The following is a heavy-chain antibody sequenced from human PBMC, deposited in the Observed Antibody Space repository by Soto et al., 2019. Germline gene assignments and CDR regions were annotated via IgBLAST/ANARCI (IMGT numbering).Heavy chain of an antibody. Sequence: SETLSLTCTVSGGSVSSGSYYWSWIRQPPGKGLEWIGYIYYSGSTNYNPSLKSRVTISVDTSKNQFSLKLSSVTAADTAVYYCARTRTALKTFDYWGQGTLVTVSS. J-gene: IGHJ4*02. CDR2: IYYSGST. V-gene: IGHV4-61*01. CDR1: GGSVSSGSYY. CDR3: ARTRTALKTFDY.